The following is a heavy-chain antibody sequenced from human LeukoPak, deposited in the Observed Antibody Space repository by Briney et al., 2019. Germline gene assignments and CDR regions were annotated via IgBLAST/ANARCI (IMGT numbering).Heavy chain of an antibody. CDR2: LSGSGKYT. J-gene: IGHJ4*02. CDR1: GVTFSSHV. V-gene: IGHV3-23*01. D-gene: IGHD3-10*01. Sequence: GGFLRLSCAASGVTFSSHVMSWVHQAPGRELEWVSSLSGSGKYTFYADSVKGRFTISRDNSRNELFLQMNSLTSGDTAEYYCAKSRATGTYPGRFDYWGLGILVTVSS. CDR3: AKSRATGTYPGRFDY.